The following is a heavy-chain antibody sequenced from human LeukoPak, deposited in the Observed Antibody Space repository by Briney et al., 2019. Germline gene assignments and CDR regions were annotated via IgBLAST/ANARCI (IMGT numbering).Heavy chain of an antibody. D-gene: IGHD3-10*01. Sequence: SETLSLTCTVSGGSISSGDYYWSWIRQPPGKGLEWIGYIYYSGSTYYNPSLKSRVTISVDTSKNQFSLKLSSVTAADTAVYYCAGAMVRGVLDFDYWGQGTLVTVSS. J-gene: IGHJ4*02. CDR3: AGAMVRGVLDFDY. CDR2: IYYSGST. V-gene: IGHV4-30-4*01. CDR1: GGSISSGDYY.